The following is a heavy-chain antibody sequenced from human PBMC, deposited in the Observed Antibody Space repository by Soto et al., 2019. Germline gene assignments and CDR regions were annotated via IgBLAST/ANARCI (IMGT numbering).Heavy chain of an antibody. D-gene: IGHD3-9*01. CDR1: GGTFSSYA. Sequence: QVQLVQSGAEVKKPGSSVKFSCKASGGTFSSYAISWVRQAPGQGLEWMGGIIPIFGTANYAQTFQGRVTITADESTSTAYMELSSLRSEDTAVYYCARALGKPNYDILTGPFDYWGQGTLVTVSS. CDR3: ARALGKPNYDILTGPFDY. CDR2: IIPIFGTA. J-gene: IGHJ4*02. V-gene: IGHV1-69*01.